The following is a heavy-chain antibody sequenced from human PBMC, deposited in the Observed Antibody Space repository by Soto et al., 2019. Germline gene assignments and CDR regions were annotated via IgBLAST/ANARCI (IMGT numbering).Heavy chain of an antibody. Sequence: QITLKESGPSLVRPSQTLTLTCTFSGFSLSTSGVGVGWFRQPPGKSLEWLALIYWDDDKRSRPSLKSRLTITKDTSKNQVVLTLTNVHTVDTATYYCAHRAATTDSYYWDYWGQGTLITVSS. CDR1: GFSLSTSGVG. CDR2: IYWDDDK. CDR3: AHRAATTDSYYWDY. D-gene: IGHD2-15*01. J-gene: IGHJ4*02. V-gene: IGHV2-5*02.